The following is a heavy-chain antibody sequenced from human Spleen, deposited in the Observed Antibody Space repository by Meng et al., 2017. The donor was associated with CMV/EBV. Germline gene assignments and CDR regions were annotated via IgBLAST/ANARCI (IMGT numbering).Heavy chain of an antibody. V-gene: IGHV1-18*01. CDR3: ASRPTAAAIEVYYYYGMDV. CDR2: ISPYNDDT. CDR1: GYTFTSHH. D-gene: IGHD2-2*02. J-gene: IGHJ6*02. Sequence: ASVKVSCKTSGYTFTSHHINWVRQAPGQGLEWMGWISPYNDDTNYAQHLQGRVTMTTDTSTSTAYMELSSLRSEDTAVYYCASRPTAAAIEVYYYYGMDVWGQGTTVTVSS.